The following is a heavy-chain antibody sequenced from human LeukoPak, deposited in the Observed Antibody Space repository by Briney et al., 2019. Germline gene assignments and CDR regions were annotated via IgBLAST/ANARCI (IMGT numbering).Heavy chain of an antibody. CDR3: ARDPAASNYAHDAFDI. CDR2: ISSSSSYI. Sequence: GGSLRLSCAASGFTFSSYSMNWVRQAPGKWLEWVSSISSSSSYIYYADSVKGRFTISRDNAKNSLYLQMNSLRAEDTAVYYCARDPAASNYAHDAFDIWGQGTMVTVSS. CDR1: GFTFSSYS. D-gene: IGHD4-11*01. J-gene: IGHJ3*02. V-gene: IGHV3-21*01.